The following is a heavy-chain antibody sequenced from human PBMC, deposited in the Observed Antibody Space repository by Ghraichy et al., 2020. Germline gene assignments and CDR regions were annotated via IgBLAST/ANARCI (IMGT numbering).Heavy chain of an antibody. V-gene: IGHV3-15*01. Sequence: GGSLRLSCAASGFTFSNAWMSWVRQAPGKGLEWVGRIKSKTDGGTTDYAAPVKGRFTISRDDSKNTLYLQMNSLKTEETAVYYCTTDQYYYDSSGYLESYYFDYWGQGTLVTVSS. J-gene: IGHJ4*02. D-gene: IGHD3-22*01. CDR3: TTDQYYYDSSGYLESYYFDY. CDR2: IKSKTDGGTT. CDR1: GFTFSNAW.